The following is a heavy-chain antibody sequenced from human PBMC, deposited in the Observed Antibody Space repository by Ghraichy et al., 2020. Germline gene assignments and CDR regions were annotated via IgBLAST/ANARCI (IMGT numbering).Heavy chain of an antibody. Sequence: ASVKVSCKASGYIFTGYYIHWVRQAPGQGLEWMGRINPSSGGTNYAQKFQDRVTMIRDTSISMAYLELSGLRSDDTAVYYCARDPSSGSGSCLDYWGQGTLVTVSS. V-gene: IGHV1-2*06. J-gene: IGHJ4*02. CDR3: ARDPSSGSGSCLDY. D-gene: IGHD3-10*01. CDR1: GYIFTGYY. CDR2: INPSSGGT.